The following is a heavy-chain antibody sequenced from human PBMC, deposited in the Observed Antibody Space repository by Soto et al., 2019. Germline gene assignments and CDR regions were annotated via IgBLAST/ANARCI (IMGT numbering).Heavy chain of an antibody. Sequence: LSLTCAVSGYSISSGYYWGWIRQPPGKGLEWIGSIYHSGSTYYNPSLKSRVTISVDTSKNQFSLKLSSVTAADTAVYYCARVGGYGMDVWGQGTTVTVSS. D-gene: IGHD3-10*01. J-gene: IGHJ6*02. CDR2: IYHSGST. CDR3: ARVGGYGMDV. CDR1: GYSISSGYY. V-gene: IGHV4-38-2*01.